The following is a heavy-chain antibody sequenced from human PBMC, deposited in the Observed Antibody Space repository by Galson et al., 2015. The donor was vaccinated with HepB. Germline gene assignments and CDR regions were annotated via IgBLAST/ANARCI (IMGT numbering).Heavy chain of an antibody. D-gene: IGHD3-22*01. CDR2: VDPEDGET. CDR3: ATSTPYDSSGYYG. Sequence: VKVSCKVSGYTFTDYYMHWVQQAPGKGLEWMGLVDPEDGETIYAEKFQGRVTITADTSTDTAYMELSSLRSEDTAVYYCATSTPYDSSGYYGWGQGTLVTVSS. V-gene: IGHV1-69-2*01. J-gene: IGHJ4*02. CDR1: GYTFTDYY.